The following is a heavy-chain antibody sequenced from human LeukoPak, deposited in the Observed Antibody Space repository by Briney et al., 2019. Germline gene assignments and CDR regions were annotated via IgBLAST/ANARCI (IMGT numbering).Heavy chain of an antibody. CDR2: ISSDGAAS. V-gene: IGHV3-23*01. CDR1: GFTFSSYA. J-gene: IGHJ4*02. Sequence: PGGSLRLSCAASGFTFSSYAMSWVRQVPGKGLEWVSSISSDGAASYYADSVRGRFTVSRDNSRKMLFLQMISLRADDTALYYCATNTGFDDWGQGTLVTVSS. CDR3: ATNTGFDD.